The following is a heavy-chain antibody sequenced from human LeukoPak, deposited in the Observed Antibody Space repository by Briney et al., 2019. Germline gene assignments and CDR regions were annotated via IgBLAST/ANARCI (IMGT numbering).Heavy chain of an antibody. CDR2: IYTSGST. D-gene: IGHD6-19*01. J-gene: IGHJ4*02. CDR3: ARERIAVAGEPYYFDY. Sequence: SETLSLTCTVSGGSISSYYWSWLRQPAGKGLEWIGRIYTSGSTNYNPSLKSRVTMSVDTSKNQFSLKLSSVTAADTAVYYCARERIAVAGEPYYFDYWGQGTLVTVSS. CDR1: GGSISSYY. V-gene: IGHV4-4*07.